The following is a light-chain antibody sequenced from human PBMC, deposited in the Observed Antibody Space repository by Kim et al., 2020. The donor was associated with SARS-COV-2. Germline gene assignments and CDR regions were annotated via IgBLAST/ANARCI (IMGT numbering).Light chain of an antibody. J-gene: IGKJ4*01. V-gene: IGKV1-5*01. CDR2: DAS. CDR3: QQYNFYPLT. Sequence: TSVGNRVTITGRATQGLGNRLAWYQQKPGKAPKILIYDASTLDFGVPSRFSASGSGTEFTLTISSLQPDDFATYYCQQYNFYPLTFGGGTKVDIK. CDR1: QGLGNR.